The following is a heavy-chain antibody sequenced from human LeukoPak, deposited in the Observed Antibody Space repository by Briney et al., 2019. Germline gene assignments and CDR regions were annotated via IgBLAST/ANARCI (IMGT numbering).Heavy chain of an antibody. CDR3: ARVSYQEGVDY. CDR2: IYYSGST. J-gene: IGHJ4*02. CDR1: GGSISSSSYY. Sequence: SETLSLTCTVSGGSISSSSYYWGWIRQPPGKGLEWIGSIYYSGSTYYNPSLKSRVTISVDTSKNQFSLKLSSVTAADTALYYCARVSYQEGVDYWGQGTLVTVSS. D-gene: IGHD2-2*01. V-gene: IGHV4-39*01.